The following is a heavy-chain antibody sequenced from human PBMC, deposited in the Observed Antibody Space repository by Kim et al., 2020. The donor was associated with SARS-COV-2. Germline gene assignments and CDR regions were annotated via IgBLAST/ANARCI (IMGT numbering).Heavy chain of an antibody. Sequence: YTPSRKSRVTISGDTSKNQFSLKLSDVTAADTAVYYCARKTRWGGYYFDYWGQGTLVTVSS. D-gene: IGHD3-16*01. CDR3: ARKTRWGGYYFDY. V-gene: IGHV4-34*01. J-gene: IGHJ4*02.